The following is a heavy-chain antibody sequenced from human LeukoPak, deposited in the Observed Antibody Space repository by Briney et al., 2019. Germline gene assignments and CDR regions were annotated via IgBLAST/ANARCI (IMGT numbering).Heavy chain of an antibody. Sequence: PGGSLRLSCAASGFTVSSNYMSWVRQAPGKGLEWVSVIYSGGSTYYADSVKGRFTISRDNSKNTLYLQMNSLRAEDTAVYYCAKASDYNYYYYYMDVWGKGTTVTVSS. D-gene: IGHD4-11*01. V-gene: IGHV3-53*01. J-gene: IGHJ6*03. CDR1: GFTVSSNY. CDR3: AKASDYNYYYYYMDV. CDR2: IYSGGST.